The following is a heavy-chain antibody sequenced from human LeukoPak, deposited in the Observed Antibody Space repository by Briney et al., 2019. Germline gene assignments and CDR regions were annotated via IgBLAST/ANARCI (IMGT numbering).Heavy chain of an antibody. CDR1: GFTVSSNY. CDR3: ARDRVYCSGGSCYPYYFDY. J-gene: IGHJ4*02. D-gene: IGHD2-15*01. CDR2: IYSGGST. Sequence: GGSLRLSCAASGFTVSSNYMSWVRQAPGKGLEWVSVIYSGGSTYYADSVKGRFTISRDNSKNTLYLQMNSLRAEDTAVYYCARDRVYCSGGSCYPYYFDYWGQGTPVTVSS. V-gene: IGHV3-66*01.